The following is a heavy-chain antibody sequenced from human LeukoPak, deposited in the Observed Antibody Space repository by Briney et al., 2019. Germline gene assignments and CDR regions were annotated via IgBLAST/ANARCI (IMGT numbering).Heavy chain of an antibody. CDR3: ARGLAAAGTGRAD. D-gene: IGHD6-13*01. Sequence: PGGSLRLSCAASGFTFSSYSMNWVRQAPGKGLEWVSSISSSSSSYIYYADSVKGRFTISRDNAKNSLYLQMNSLRAEDTAVYYCARGLAAAGTGRADWGQGTLVTASS. CDR2: ISSSSSSYI. V-gene: IGHV3-21*01. J-gene: IGHJ4*02. CDR1: GFTFSSYS.